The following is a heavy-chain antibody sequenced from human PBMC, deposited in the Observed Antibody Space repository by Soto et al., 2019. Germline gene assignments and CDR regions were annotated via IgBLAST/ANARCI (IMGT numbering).Heavy chain of an antibody. V-gene: IGHV4-31*03. CDR3: SRGILV. CDR1: GGSINSGGYC. CDR2: ISYGGST. Sequence: QVQLQESGPGLVKPSQTLSLTCTVSGGSINSGGYCWSWIRQHPGKGLDWIGCISYGGSTSYNPALESRVTISVATSKNQFSLKLTSVPAADTAVYYCSRGILVWGQGALITVSS. D-gene: IGHD5-18*01. J-gene: IGHJ4*02.